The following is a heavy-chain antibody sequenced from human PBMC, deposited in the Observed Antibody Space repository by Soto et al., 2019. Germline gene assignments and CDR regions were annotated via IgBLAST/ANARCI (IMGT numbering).Heavy chain of an antibody. CDR1: GGTFSRYA. V-gene: IGHV1-69*13. Sequence: SVKVSCKASGGTFSRYALSWVRLAPGQGPEWMGGIVPMFGTANYAQKFQGRVTITADESTSTAYMQLSSLRSEDMAVYYCARGVYYDSRGYYFFFWGQGTLVTAPQ. D-gene: IGHD3-22*01. J-gene: IGHJ4*02. CDR2: IVPMFGTA. CDR3: ARGVYYDSRGYYFFF.